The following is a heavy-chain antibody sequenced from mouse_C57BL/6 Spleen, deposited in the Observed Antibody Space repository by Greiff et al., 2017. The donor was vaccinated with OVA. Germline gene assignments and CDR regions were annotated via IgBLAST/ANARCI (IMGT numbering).Heavy chain of an antibody. CDR2: ISDGGSYT. J-gene: IGHJ4*01. Sequence: DVKLVESGGGLVKPGGSLKLSCAASGFTFSSYAMSWVRQTPEKRLEWVATISDGGSYTYYPDNVKGRFTISRDNAKNNLYLQMSQLKSEDTAMYYCARTGNYAMDYWGQGTSVTVSS. CDR1: GFTFSSYA. D-gene: IGHD4-1*01. CDR3: ARTGNYAMDY. V-gene: IGHV5-4*03.